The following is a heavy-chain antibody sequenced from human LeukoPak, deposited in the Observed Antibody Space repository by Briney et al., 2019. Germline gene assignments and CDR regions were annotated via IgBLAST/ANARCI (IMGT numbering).Heavy chain of an antibody. CDR3: ARHSTPYYYDSSGFDY. Sequence: SETLSLTCAVYGGSFSGYYWSWIRQPPGKGREWIGEINHSGGTNYNPSLNSRVTISVDTSKTQFSLQLSSVTAADTALYYCARHSTPYYYDSSGFDYWGQGTLVTVSS. CDR2: INHSGGT. D-gene: IGHD3-22*01. J-gene: IGHJ4*02. V-gene: IGHV4-34*01. CDR1: GGSFSGYY.